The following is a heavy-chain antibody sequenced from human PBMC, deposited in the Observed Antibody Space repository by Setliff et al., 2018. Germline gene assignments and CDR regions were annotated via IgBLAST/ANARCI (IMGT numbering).Heavy chain of an antibody. V-gene: IGHV1-46*01. Sequence: ASVKVSCKASGYTLSKYYMHWVRQAPGQGLEWMGIINPSGGLTKYAQKFQGRVTMTSDTSTNTVYLEVSSLRSEDTAVYYCARIRGPTGNCQEAFDIWSEGTMVTVSS. J-gene: IGHJ3*02. CDR2: INPSGGLT. CDR3: ARIRGPTGNCQEAFDI. D-gene: IGHD1-1*01. CDR1: GYTLSKYY.